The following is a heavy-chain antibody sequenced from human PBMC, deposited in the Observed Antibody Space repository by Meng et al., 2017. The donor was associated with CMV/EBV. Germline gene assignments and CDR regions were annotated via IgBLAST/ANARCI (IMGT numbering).Heavy chain of an antibody. V-gene: IGHV4-34*01. J-gene: IGHJ5*02. CDR2: INHSGST. CDR3: ARATTIVVVPAATVGWFDP. Sequence: GSLRLSCAVYGGSFSGYYWSWIHQPPGKGLEWIGEINHSGSTNYNPSLKSRVTISVDTSKNQFSLKLSSVTAADTAVYYCARATTIVVVPAATVGWFDPWGQGTLVTVSS. CDR1: GGSFSGYY. D-gene: IGHD2-2*01.